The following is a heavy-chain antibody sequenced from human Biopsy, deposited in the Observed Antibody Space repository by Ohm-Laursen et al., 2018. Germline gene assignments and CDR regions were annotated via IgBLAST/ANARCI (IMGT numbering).Heavy chain of an antibody. V-gene: IGHV1-18*01. CDR3: ARDGSGGHDFGAGWFDP. D-gene: IGHD5-12*01. J-gene: IGHJ5*02. CDR1: GYLFINYG. CDR2: ISTYNGNT. Sequence: ASVKVSCNASGYLFINYGISWVRQAPGQGLEWLGWISTYNGNTNYAQKFRGRVTMTTDKPTSTAYVELRSLRSDDTAVYYCARDGSGGHDFGAGWFDPWGQGTLVTVSS.